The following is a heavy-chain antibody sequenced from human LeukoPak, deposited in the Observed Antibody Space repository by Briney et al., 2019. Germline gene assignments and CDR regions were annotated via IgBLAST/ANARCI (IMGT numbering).Heavy chain of an antibody. Sequence: ASVKVSCKASGYTFSSYGISWVRQAPGQGLEWMGGISAYNGNTKYSQKALGRVTVTTDTSTSTAYMELRSLRSDDTAVYYCARGGLVVGVAATPSTTPGLLHWLDPWGQGTLVSVSS. D-gene: IGHD2-15*01. CDR3: ARGGLVVGVAATPSTTPGLLHWLDP. J-gene: IGHJ5*02. CDR1: GYTFSSYG. V-gene: IGHV1-18*01. CDR2: ISAYNGNT.